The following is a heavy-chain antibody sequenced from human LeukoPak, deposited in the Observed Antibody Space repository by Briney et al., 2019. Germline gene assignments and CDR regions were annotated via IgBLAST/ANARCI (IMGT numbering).Heavy chain of an antibody. V-gene: IGHV4-59*08. Sequence: SETLSLTCTVSGGSISSYYWSWIRQPPGKGLEWIGYIYYSGSTNYNPSLKSRVTISVDTSKNQFSLKLSSVTAADTAVYYCASDYYDSSGYFSWAFDYWGQGTLVTVSS. CDR3: ASDYYDSSGYFSWAFDY. CDR2: IYYSGST. J-gene: IGHJ4*02. CDR1: GGSISSYY. D-gene: IGHD3-22*01.